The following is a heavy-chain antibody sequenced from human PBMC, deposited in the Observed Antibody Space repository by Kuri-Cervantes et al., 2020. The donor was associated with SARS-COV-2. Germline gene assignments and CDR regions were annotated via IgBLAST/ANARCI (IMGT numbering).Heavy chain of an antibody. D-gene: IGHD6-19*01. J-gene: IGHJ4*02. CDR3: VRDQHSSGLYGDF. CDR2: ISESGGTK. V-gene: IGHV3-20*04. Sequence: GGSLRLSCAASGFTFDDYAMHWVRQAPGKGLEWVSYISESGGTKLYADSVKGRFTISRDNSKNSLYLQMNSLRAEDSAVYYCVRDQHSSGLYGDFRGQGTLVTVSS. CDR1: GFTFDDYA.